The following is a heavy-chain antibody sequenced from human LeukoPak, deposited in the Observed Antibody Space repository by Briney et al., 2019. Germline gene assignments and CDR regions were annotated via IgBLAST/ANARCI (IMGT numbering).Heavy chain of an antibody. Sequence: GRSLRLSCAASGFTFSSYAMHWVRQAPGKGPEWVAVISYDGSNKYYPDFVKGRFTISRDNSKNTLYLRLNSLRAEDTAVYYCARATNYDFWSGYYYWGQGTLVTVSS. D-gene: IGHD3-3*01. CDR2: ISYDGSNK. CDR1: GFTFSSYA. V-gene: IGHV3-30*01. CDR3: ARATNYDFWSGYYY. J-gene: IGHJ4*02.